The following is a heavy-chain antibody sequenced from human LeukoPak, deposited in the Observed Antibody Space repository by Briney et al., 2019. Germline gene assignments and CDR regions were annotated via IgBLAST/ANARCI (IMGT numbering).Heavy chain of an antibody. D-gene: IGHD6-19*01. CDR3: TKTMGSGWSDAFDI. V-gene: IGHV3-9*03. CDR1: GFTFDDYA. J-gene: IGHJ3*02. Sequence: GGSLRLSCAASGFTFDDYAMHWVRQAPGKGLEWVSGISWNSGSIGYADSVKGRFTISRDNAKNSLYLQMNSLRAEDMALYYCTKTMGSGWSDAFDIWGQGTMVTVSS. CDR2: ISWNSGSI.